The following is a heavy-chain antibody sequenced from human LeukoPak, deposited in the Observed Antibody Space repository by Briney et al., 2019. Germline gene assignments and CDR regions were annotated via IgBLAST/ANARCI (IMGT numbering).Heavy chain of an antibody. CDR2: VYYTGAS. CDR3: MRVSGGYDYY. CDR1: GGSISSSSYY. V-gene: IGHV4-39*07. D-gene: IGHD5-12*01. J-gene: IGHJ4*02. Sequence: SETLSLTCTVSGGSISSSSYYWGWIRQPPGKGLEWIGSVYYTGASYYNPSLKSRVTISIDTSKKHFSLKLTSVTAADTAVYYCMRVSGGYDYYWGQGTLVTVSS.